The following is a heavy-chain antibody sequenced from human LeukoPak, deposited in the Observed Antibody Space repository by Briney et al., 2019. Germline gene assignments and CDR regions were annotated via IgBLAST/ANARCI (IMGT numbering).Heavy chain of an antibody. Sequence: SETLSLTCAVSGVSFDDYYWSWVRQTPGKGLEWIGEINHSGYTNDSPSLKSRVTLSIDTSRKQFPPNLMSVTVADTGVYYCTRMTAGHDYWGQGTLVTVSS. J-gene: IGHJ4*02. CDR2: INHSGYT. CDR3: TRMTAGHDY. V-gene: IGHV4-34*01. D-gene: IGHD2-21*02. CDR1: GVSFDDYY.